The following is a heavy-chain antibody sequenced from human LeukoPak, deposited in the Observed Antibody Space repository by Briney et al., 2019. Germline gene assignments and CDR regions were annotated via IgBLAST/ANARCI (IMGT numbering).Heavy chain of an antibody. Sequence: SQTLSLTCAISGDSVSSNSAAWNWIRQSPSRGLEWLGRTYYRSKWYNDYAVSVKSRITINPDTSKNQFSLKRSSVTAAGTAVYYCARDHRGSSWYDWGAFDIWGQGTMVTVSS. D-gene: IGHD6-13*01. V-gene: IGHV6-1*01. CDR2: TYYRSKWYN. CDR3: ARDHRGSSWYDWGAFDI. CDR1: GDSVSSNSAA. J-gene: IGHJ3*02.